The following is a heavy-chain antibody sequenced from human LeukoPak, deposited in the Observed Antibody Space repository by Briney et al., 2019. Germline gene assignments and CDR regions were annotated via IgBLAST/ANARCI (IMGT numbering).Heavy chain of an antibody. V-gene: IGHV3-7*04. CDR2: IKQDGSEK. D-gene: IGHD3-10*01. Sequence: GGSLRLSCAASGFTFSTYWMTWVRLAPGKGLEWVANIKQDGSEKYYVDSVKGRFTISRDNAKNSLYLQMNSLRAEDTAVYYCARGYGSGSQPFAYWGQGTLDTVSS. CDR1: GFTFSTYW. J-gene: IGHJ4*02. CDR3: ARGYGSGSQPFAY.